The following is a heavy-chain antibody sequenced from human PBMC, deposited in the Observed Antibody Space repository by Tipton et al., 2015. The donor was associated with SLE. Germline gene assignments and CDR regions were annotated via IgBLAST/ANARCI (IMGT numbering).Heavy chain of an antibody. CDR2: INHSGST. CDR1: GGSFSGYY. V-gene: IGHV4-34*01. CDR3: AILPGSSGGGY. J-gene: IGHJ4*02. D-gene: IGHD6-19*01. Sequence: TLSLTCAVYGGSFSGYYWSWIRQPPGKGLEWIGEINHSGSTNYNPSLKSRVTISVDTSKNQFSLKLSSVTAADTAVYYCAILPGSSGGGYWGQGTLVTVSS.